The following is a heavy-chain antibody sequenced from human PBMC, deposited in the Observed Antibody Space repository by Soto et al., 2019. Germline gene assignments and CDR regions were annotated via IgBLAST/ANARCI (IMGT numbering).Heavy chain of an antibody. CDR2: ISDGGDTT. CDR1: GFTFSSYA. CDR3: AKCRGSPCYFMDV. V-gene: IGHV3-23*01. J-gene: IGHJ6*03. Sequence: EVQLLESGGGLVQPGGSLRLSCAASGFTFSSYAITWVRQTPGKGLEWVAIISDGGDTTYYADSVKGRFTISRDNSKYTLYLQMNSLRAEDTALYYCAKCRGSPCYFMDVWGKGTTVTVS. D-gene: IGHD1-26*01.